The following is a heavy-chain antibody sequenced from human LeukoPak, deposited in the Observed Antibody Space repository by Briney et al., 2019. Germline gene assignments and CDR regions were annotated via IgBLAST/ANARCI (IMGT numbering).Heavy chain of an antibody. CDR2: IGTAGDT. CDR3: VRASSSWYYFDY. J-gene: IGHJ4*02. Sequence: PGRSLRLSCAASGFTFSSYDMHWVRQATGKGLEWVSGIGTAGDTYYSGSVKGRFTISRENAKNSLYLQMDSLRAGDTAVHYCVRASSSWYYFDYWGQGTLVTVSS. D-gene: IGHD6-13*01. V-gene: IGHV3-13*01. CDR1: GFTFSSYD.